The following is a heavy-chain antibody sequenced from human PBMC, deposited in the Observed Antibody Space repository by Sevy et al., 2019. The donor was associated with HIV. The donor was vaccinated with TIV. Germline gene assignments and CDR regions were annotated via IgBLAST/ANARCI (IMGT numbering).Heavy chain of an antibody. Sequence: GGSLRLSCEGSGYTFSFNWMTWVRQAPGKGLEWVAVIHPDGSEQHYMGSVKGRFTISRDNAKNSVYLQMTGLRAEDTAVHFCARGGSGYDYWGLGTLVTVSS. CDR3: ARGGSGYDY. D-gene: IGHD3-3*01. J-gene: IGHJ4*02. V-gene: IGHV3-7*01. CDR1: GYTFSFNW. CDR2: IHPDGSEQ.